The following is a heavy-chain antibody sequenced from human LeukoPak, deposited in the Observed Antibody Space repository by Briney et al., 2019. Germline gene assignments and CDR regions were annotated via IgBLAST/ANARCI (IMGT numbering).Heavy chain of an antibody. Sequence: GSLRLSCAASGFTFSSYEMNWIRQSPGKGLEWIGYIYYSGSTNYNPSLKSRVTISIDTSKSQFSLKLYSVTAADTAMYYCARDLAAAGTGWFDPWGQGTLVTVSP. V-gene: IGHV4-59*01. CDR1: GFTFSSYE. J-gene: IGHJ5*02. D-gene: IGHD6-13*01. CDR2: IYYSGST. CDR3: ARDLAAAGTGWFDP.